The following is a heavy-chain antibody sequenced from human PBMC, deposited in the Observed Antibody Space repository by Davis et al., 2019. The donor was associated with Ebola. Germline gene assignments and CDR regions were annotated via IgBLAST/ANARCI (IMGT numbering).Heavy chain of an antibody. CDR1: GGSISSYY. CDR3: ARKYYYDSSGYYLYYYYGMDV. D-gene: IGHD3-22*01. CDR2: IYYSGST. V-gene: IGHV4-59*01. Sequence: PSETLSLTCTVSGGSISSYYWSWIRQPPGKGLEWIGYIYYSGSTNYNPSLKSRVTISVDTSKNQFSLKLSSVTAADTAVYYCARKYYYDSSGYYLYYYYGMDVWGQGTTVTVSS. J-gene: IGHJ6*02.